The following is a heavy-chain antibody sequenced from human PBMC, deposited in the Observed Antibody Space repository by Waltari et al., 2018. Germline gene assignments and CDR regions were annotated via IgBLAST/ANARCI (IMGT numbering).Heavy chain of an antibody. V-gene: IGHV4-59*11. CDR3: AREGSLYSSTGGWIGP. Sequence: QAHLQESGPGLVKPSETLSLTCTVSNGSLNNHYWSWIRQPPGKRMEWIGWINQITGDTNYNPSLESRVIISSDIAKNQFSLKLTSVTAADTAIYYCAREGSLYSSTGGWIGPWGQGMLVTVSS. CDR1: NGSLNNHY. D-gene: IGHD2-2*01. CDR2: INQITGDT. J-gene: IGHJ5*01.